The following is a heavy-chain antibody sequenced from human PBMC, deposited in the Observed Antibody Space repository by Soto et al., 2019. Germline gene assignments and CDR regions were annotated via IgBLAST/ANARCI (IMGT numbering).Heavy chain of an antibody. CDR3: ARGVAGSAFAL. CDR1: GDSVSSNTAA. CDR2: TYYRSNWRH. V-gene: IGHV6-1*01. J-gene: IGHJ4*02. D-gene: IGHD6-19*01. Sequence: QVHLQQSGPGLVKPSQTLSLTCAISGDSVSSNTAAWNWIRSSPSRGLEWLGRTYYRSNWRHDYAVSVESRITGNPDTSKNHFSLQLNSVTPDDTAVYYCARGVAGSAFALWGQGTLVTVSS.